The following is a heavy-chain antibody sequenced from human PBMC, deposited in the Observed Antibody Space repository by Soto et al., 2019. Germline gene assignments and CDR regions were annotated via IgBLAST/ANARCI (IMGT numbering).Heavy chain of an antibody. CDR2: IYYSGST. D-gene: IGHD2-15*01. J-gene: IGHJ4*02. CDR1: GGSISSGGYY. Sequence: TVSGGSISSGGYYWRWIRQHPGKGLEWIGYIYYSGSTYYNPSLKSRVTISVDTSKNQFSLKLSSVTAADTAVYYCASSSGGSYYDYWGQGTLVTVPS. CDR3: ASSSGGSYYDY. V-gene: IGHV4-31*03.